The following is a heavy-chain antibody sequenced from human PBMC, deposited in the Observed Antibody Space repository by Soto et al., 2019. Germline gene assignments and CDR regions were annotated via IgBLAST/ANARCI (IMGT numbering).Heavy chain of an antibody. D-gene: IGHD5-18*01. CDR2: ISSSSSTI. V-gene: IGHV3-48*01. Sequence: EVQLVESGGGLVQPGGSLRLSCAASGFTFSSYSMNWVRQAPGKGLEWVSYISSSSSTIYYADSVKGRFTISRDNAKNSLYLQMNSLRAEGMAVYYCATDSGYSYGPFDYWGQGTLVTVSS. J-gene: IGHJ4*02. CDR3: ATDSGYSYGPFDY. CDR1: GFTFSSYS.